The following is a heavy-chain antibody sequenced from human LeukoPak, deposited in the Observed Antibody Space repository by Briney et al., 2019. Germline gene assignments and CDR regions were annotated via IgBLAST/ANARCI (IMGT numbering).Heavy chain of an antibody. CDR3: AGQTYYYDSSGFDY. D-gene: IGHD3-22*01. V-gene: IGHV3-11*01. CDR1: GFTFSDYY. J-gene: IGHJ4*02. CDR2: ITSSGSTI. Sequence: GGSLRLSCAASGFTFSDYYMNWIRQAPGKGLEWVSYITSSGSTIYYADSVKGRFTISRDNAKNSLYLQMNSLRAEYTAVYYCAGQTYYYDSSGFDYWGQGTLVTVSS.